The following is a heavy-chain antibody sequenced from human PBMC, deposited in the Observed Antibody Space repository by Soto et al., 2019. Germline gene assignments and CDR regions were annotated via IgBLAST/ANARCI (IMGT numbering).Heavy chain of an antibody. CDR2: IYYSGST. CDR3: ARTTGRRKYFDY. V-gene: IGHV4-59*08. CDR1: GGSISSYY. D-gene: IGHD4-4*01. J-gene: IGHJ4*02. Sequence: SETLSLTCTVSGGSISSYYWSWIRQPPGKGLEWIGYIYYSGSTNYNPSLKSRVTISVDTSKNQFSLKLSSVTAADTAVYYCARTTGRRKYFDYWGQGTLVTVSS.